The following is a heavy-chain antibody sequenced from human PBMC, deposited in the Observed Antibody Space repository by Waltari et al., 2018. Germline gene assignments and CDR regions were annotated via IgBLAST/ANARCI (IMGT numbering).Heavy chain of an antibody. Sequence: QVQLQESGPGLVKPSQTLSLTCTVSGGSISSGGYYWSWIRQHPGKGLEWIGYIYYSGSAYYNPSLKSLVTISVDTSKNQFSLKLSSVTAADTAVYYCARDSGGVGRFDPWGQGTLVTVSS. CDR1: GGSISSGGYY. V-gene: IGHV4-31*01. CDR2: IYYSGSA. J-gene: IGHJ5*02. D-gene: IGHD3-10*01. CDR3: ARDSGGVGRFDP.